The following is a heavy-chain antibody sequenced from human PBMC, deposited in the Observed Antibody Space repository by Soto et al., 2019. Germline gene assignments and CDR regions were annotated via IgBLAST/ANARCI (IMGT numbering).Heavy chain of an antibody. Sequence: QVQLVESGGGVVQPGRSLRLSCAASGFTFFTYAMHWVRQAPGKGLEWVALISADGSNTYYADSAKGRFTISRDNSNNTLFLQMSSLRADDTAVYYCANLPYGDDAEFAYWGQGALVTVSS. CDR2: ISADGSNT. J-gene: IGHJ4*02. D-gene: IGHD4-17*01. V-gene: IGHV3-30*18. CDR3: ANLPYGDDAEFAY. CDR1: GFTFFTYA.